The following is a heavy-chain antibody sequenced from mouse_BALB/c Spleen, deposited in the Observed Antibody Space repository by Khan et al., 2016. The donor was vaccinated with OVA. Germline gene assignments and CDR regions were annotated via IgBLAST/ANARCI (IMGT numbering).Heavy chain of an antibody. J-gene: IGHJ2*01. CDR3: ARIKKIVATYFDY. D-gene: IGHD1-1*01. Sequence: QVQLQQPGAELVKAGASVKMSCKASGYTFTSYWMHWVKQRLGQGLEWFAETNPTNGRTYYNEKFKSKATLTVDKSSSPAYMLLSGPTFEDSAVLYCARIKKIVATYFDYWGQGTTLTVSS. CDR1: GYTFTSYW. CDR2: TNPTNGRT. V-gene: IGHV1S81*02.